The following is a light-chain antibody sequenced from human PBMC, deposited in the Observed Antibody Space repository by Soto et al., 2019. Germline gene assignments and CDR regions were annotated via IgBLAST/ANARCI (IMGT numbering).Light chain of an antibody. CDR1: QRVSTN. CDR3: QQYKNWLALT. CDR2: GAS. V-gene: IGKV3-15*01. J-gene: IGKJ4*01. Sequence: EIAMTQFPATLSVSPGERSTLSCSASQRVSTNLAWYQQKPGQAPRLLIYGASTRATGIPARFSGSGSGTEFTLTISSLQSEDSAVYYCQQYKNWLALTFGGGTKVDI.